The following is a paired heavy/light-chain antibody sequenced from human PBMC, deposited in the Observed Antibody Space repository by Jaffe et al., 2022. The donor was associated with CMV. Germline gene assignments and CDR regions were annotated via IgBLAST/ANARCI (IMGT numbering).Light chain of an antibody. Sequence: SYELTQPPSVSVSPGQTARITCSGDALSKQYTYWYQQKPGQAPVLVMYKDIERPSGIPERFSGSSSGTTVTLTISGVQAEDGADYYCQSTDSSTTYQVFGGGTKLTVL. V-gene: IGLV3-25*03. J-gene: IGLJ2*01. CDR3: QSTDSSTTYQV. CDR2: KDI. CDR1: ALSKQY.
Heavy chain of an antibody. CDR1: GYNFANYW. Sequence: EVQLVQSGAEVKKVGESLKISCKGSGYNFANYWIGWVRQMPGKRLEWMGIIYPGDSDTRYSPSFQGQVTISADKSISTAYLQWSSLKASDTAMYYCARHGPGSGSYFVAFEFWGQGTMVTVSS. V-gene: IGHV5-51*01. J-gene: IGHJ3*01. D-gene: IGHD1-26*01. CDR3: ARHGPGSGSYFVAFEF. CDR2: IYPGDSDT.